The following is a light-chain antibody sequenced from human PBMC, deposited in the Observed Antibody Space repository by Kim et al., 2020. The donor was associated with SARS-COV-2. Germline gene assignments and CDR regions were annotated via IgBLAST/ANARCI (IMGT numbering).Light chain of an antibody. CDR3: CSYAGRSTYV. V-gene: IGLV2-23*02. J-gene: IGLJ1*01. Sequence: QSALTQPASVSGSPGQSVTISCTGTSSDVGGYKFVSWYQQHRGRAPKLVIYEVNERPSGVSNRFSGSKSANTASLTISGLQPDDEADYYCCSYAGRSTYVFGVGTKVTVL. CDR1: SSDVGGYKF. CDR2: EVN.